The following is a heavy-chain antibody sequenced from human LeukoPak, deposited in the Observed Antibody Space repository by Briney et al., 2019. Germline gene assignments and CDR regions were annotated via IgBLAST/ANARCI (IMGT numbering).Heavy chain of an antibody. J-gene: IGHJ3*02. Sequence: SETLSLTCGVSGGAITNYYWNWIRQAPGKGLEWIGYIYYSGSTNYNPSLKSRVTISVDKSKNQFSLKLSSVTAADTAVYYCARAGGLRLGELSEGAFDIWGQGTMVTVSS. D-gene: IGHD3-16*02. V-gene: IGHV4-59*01. CDR3: ARAGGLRLGELSEGAFDI. CDR2: IYYSGST. CDR1: GGAITNYY.